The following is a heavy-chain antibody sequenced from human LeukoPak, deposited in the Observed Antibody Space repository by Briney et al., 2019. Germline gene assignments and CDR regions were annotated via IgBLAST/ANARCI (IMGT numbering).Heavy chain of an antibody. CDR1: GGSISSGGYY. D-gene: IGHD3-10*01. Sequence: PSETLSLTCTVSGGSISSGGYYWSWIRQPPGKGLEWIGYIYHSGSTYYNPSLKSRVTISVDRSKNQFSLKLSSVTAADTAVYYCASTTFGELSVGYLDYYYMDVWGKGTTVTVSS. CDR3: ASTTFGELSVGYLDYYYMDV. J-gene: IGHJ6*03. CDR2: IYHSGST. V-gene: IGHV4-30-2*01.